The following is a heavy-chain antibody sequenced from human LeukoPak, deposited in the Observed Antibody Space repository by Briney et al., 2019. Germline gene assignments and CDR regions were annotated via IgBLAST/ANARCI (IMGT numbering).Heavy chain of an antibody. D-gene: IGHD2-15*01. CDR2: INHSGST. J-gene: IGHJ4*02. CDR3: ASSGEGYCSGGSCYFHY. V-gene: IGHV4-34*01. CDR1: GGSFSGYY. Sequence: SETLSLTCAVYGGSFSGYYWTWIRQPPGKGLEWIGEINHSGSTNYNPSLKSRVTISVDTSKNQFSLKLSSVTAADTAVYYCASSGEGYCSGGSCYFHYWGQGTLVTVSS.